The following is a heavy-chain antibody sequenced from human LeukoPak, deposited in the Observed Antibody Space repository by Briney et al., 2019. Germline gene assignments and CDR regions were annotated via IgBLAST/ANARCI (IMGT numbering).Heavy chain of an antibody. CDR2: IYYSGST. CDR3: ARVGLWFGELLIDY. V-gene: IGHV4-59*01. Sequence: SETLSLTCTVSGGSISSYYWSWLRQPPGEGLEWLGYIYYSGSTNYTPSLKSRVTISVDTSKNQFPLKLSSVTAADTAVYYCARVGLWFGELLIDYWGQGTLVTVSS. D-gene: IGHD3-10*01. J-gene: IGHJ4*02. CDR1: GGSISSYY.